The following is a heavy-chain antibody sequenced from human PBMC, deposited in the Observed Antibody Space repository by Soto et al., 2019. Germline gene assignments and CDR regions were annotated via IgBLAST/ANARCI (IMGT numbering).Heavy chain of an antibody. J-gene: IGHJ4*02. CDR1: GGSISSNY. D-gene: IGHD6-13*01. CDR3: ARYRREAVAGYTLDN. V-gene: IGHV4-59*01. CDR2: VYNSGST. Sequence: SETLSLTCTVSGGSISSNYWTWIRQPPGKGLEWTGYVYNSGSTNYNPSLKSRVTISEDTSKSQFSLKVNSMTAADTAVYYCARYRREAVAGYTLDNWGQGILVTVSS.